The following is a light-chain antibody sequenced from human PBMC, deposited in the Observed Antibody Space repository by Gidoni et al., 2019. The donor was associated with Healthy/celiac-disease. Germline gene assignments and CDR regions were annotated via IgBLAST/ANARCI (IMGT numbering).Light chain of an antibody. J-gene: IGKJ1*01. CDR3: QQYNNWPLWT. V-gene: IGKV3-15*01. Sequence: IVMTQSQATLSVSPGERATLSCRASQSVSSNLAWYQQKPGQAPRLLIYGASTRATGIPARFSGSGSGTEFTLTISSLQSEDFAVYDCQQYNNWPLWTFGQGTKVEIK. CDR2: GAS. CDR1: QSVSSN.